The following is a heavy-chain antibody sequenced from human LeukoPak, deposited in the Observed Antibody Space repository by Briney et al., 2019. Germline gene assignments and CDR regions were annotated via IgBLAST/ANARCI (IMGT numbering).Heavy chain of an antibody. CDR1: GGSISSFY. D-gene: IGHD5-24*01. Sequence: PSETLSLTCTVSGGSISSFYWSWIRQPPGKGLEWIGYIYYSGITNYNPSLKSRVTISVDTSKNQFSLRLSSVTAADTAVYYCARGPEKGNNYGVFVFWGKGKMVAVFS. CDR3: ARGPEKGNNYGVFVF. V-gene: IGHV4-59*08. J-gene: IGHJ3*01. CDR2: IYYSGIT.